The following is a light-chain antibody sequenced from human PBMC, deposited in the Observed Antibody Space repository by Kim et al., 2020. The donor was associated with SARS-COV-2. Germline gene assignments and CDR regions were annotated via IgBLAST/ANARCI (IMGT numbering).Light chain of an antibody. V-gene: IGKV3-20*01. Sequence: EIVLTQSPGTLSLSPGERATLSCRASQSVSSSYLAWYQQKPGQAPRLLIYGASSRATGIPDRFSGSGSGTDFTLTISRLEPEDFAVYYCQQYGSSPHIFGQGTKLEI. J-gene: IGKJ2*01. CDR3: QQYGSSPHI. CDR2: GAS. CDR1: QSVSSSY.